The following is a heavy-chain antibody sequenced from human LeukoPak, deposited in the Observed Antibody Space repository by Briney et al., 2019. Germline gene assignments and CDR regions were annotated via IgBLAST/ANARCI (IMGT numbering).Heavy chain of an antibody. CDR1: GYTFTGYY. Sequence: GASVKVSCKASGYTFTGYYMHWVRQAPGQGLEWMGWINPNSGGTNYAQKFQGRVTMTRDMYTSTVYMELSSLRSEDTAVYYCARTDLTGYLSWGQGTLVTVSS. D-gene: IGHD3-9*01. J-gene: IGHJ5*02. V-gene: IGHV1-2*02. CDR2: INPNSGGT. CDR3: ARTDLTGYLS.